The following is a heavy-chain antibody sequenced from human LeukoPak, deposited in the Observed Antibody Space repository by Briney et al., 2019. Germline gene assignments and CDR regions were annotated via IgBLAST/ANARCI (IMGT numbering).Heavy chain of an antibody. CDR1: GGSISSYY. CDR3: ARGQLWFDP. D-gene: IGHD2-2*01. CDR2: IYYSGST. J-gene: IGHJ5*02. Sequence: SETLSLTCTVSGGSISSYYWSWIRQPPGKGLEWIGYIYYSGSTNYNPSLKSRVTISVDTSKNQFSLKLSSVTAADSAVYYCARGQLWFDPWGQGTLVTVSS. V-gene: IGHV4-59*01.